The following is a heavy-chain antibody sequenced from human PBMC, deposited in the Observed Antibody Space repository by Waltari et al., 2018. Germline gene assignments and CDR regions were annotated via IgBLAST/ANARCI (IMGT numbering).Heavy chain of an antibody. D-gene: IGHD6-13*01. V-gene: IGHV3-33*01. CDR1: GFTFSTYG. Sequence: QVQLVESGGGVVQPGRSLRLSCAASGFTFSTYGMHWVRQAPGKGLEWVAVIWYDGSNKYYADSVKGRFTISRDNSKNTLYLQMNSLRAEDTAVYYCARDGRVAAAGFFDYWGQGTLLTVSS. J-gene: IGHJ4*02. CDR2: IWYDGSNK. CDR3: ARDGRVAAAGFFDY.